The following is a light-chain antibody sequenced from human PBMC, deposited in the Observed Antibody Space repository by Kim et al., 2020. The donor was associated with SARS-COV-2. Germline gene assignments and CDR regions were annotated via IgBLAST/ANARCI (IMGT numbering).Light chain of an antibody. J-gene: IGLJ1*01. Sequence: QSITISCTGSSSDIGYYNYVSWYQHHPGKAPKLMIYDVTNRPSGVSDRFSGSKSGNTASLTISGLQAEDEADYYCSSYTSTSTPYVFGTGTKVTVL. CDR2: DVT. CDR1: SSDIGYYNY. V-gene: IGLV2-14*03. CDR3: SSYTSTSTPYV.